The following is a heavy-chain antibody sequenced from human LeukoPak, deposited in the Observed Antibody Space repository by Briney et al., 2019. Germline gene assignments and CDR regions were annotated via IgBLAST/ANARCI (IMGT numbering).Heavy chain of an antibody. J-gene: IGHJ6*02. CDR1: GYTFTSYD. CDR3: ARGGRFLPYYYYYGMDV. D-gene: IGHD3-3*01. V-gene: IGHV1-8*01. Sequence: ASVKVSCKASGYTFTSYDINWVRQATGQGLEWMGWMNPNSGNTGYAQKFQGRVTMTRNTSISTAYMELSSLRSEDTAVYYCARGGRFLPYYYYYGMDVWGQGTTVTVSS. CDR2: MNPNSGNT.